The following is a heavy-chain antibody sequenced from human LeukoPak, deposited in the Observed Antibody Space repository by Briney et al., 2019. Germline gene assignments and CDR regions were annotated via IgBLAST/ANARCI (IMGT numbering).Heavy chain of an antibody. D-gene: IGHD2-15*01. Sequence: PPGTPSHTPIVPVGSICGSYSCSISHRPRGGLWSILRIYTSGRTNYNPSLKSRVTISVYKSKNQFSLKLSSVTAADTAVYYCVLGYCSSGSCYLPTGPPNLVDYWGQGTLVTVSS. CDR3: VLGYCSSGSCYLPTGPPNLVDY. J-gene: IGHJ4*02. V-gene: IGHV4-4*09. CDR2: IYTSGRT. CDR1: VGSICGSY.